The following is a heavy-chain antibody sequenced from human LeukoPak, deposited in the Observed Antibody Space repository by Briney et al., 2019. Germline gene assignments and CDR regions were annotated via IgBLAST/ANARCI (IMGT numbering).Heavy chain of an antibody. CDR1: GYSFTNYG. CDR3: TRYPTISGHYYFDY. Sequence: ASVKVSCKASGYSFTNYGITWVRQAPGQGLEWMGWISAFNGNTNYAQKLQGRVTMTTDTSTTTAYMELRSLRSDDTAVYYCTRYPTISGHYYFDYWGQGTLVTVSS. V-gene: IGHV1-18*01. J-gene: IGHJ4*02. CDR2: ISAFNGNT. D-gene: IGHD2/OR15-2a*01.